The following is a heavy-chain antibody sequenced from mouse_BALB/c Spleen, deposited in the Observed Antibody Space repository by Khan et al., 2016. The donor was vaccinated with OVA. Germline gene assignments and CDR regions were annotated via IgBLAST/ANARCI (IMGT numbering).Heavy chain of an antibody. D-gene: IGHD4-1*01. V-gene: IGHV14-3*02. CDR3: ARDYWDVFAY. CDR2: IDPANGNT. J-gene: IGHJ3*01. CDR1: GFNIKDTY. Sequence: VQLQQSGAELVKPGASVKLSCTASGFNIKDTYMHWVKQRPEQGLEWIGRIDPANGNTKFDPKFQDKATISADTSSNTAYLQLSSLTSEDTAVYYCARDYWDVFAYWGQGTLVTVSA.